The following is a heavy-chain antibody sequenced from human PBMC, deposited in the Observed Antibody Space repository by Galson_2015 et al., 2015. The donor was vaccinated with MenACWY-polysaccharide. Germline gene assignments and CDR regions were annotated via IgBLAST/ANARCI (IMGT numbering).Heavy chain of an antibody. CDR3: ARGGRAVSNRNWFDP. CDR1: GYSISSGYY. V-gene: IGHV4-38-2*01. CDR2: IYHSGST. Sequence: ETLSLTCAVSGYSISSGYYWGWIRQPPGKGLEWIGSIYHSGSTYYNPSLKSRVTISVDTSKNQFSLKLNSVTAADTAVYYCARGGRAVSNRNWFDPWGQGTLVTVSS. D-gene: IGHD3-16*01. J-gene: IGHJ5*02.